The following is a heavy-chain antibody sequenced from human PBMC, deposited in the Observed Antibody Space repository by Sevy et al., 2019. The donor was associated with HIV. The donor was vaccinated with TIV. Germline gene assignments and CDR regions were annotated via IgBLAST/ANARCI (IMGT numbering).Heavy chain of an antibody. V-gene: IGHV4-39*02. D-gene: IGHD6-13*01. J-gene: IGHJ4*02. CDR1: GASISSNTYY. CDR3: AREGPRIAQFDN. Sequence: SETLSLTCTVSGASISSNTYYWGWIRQPPGKDLDWIGSIYFSGGAYYNPSLKGRVTISVDMSKNQFSLKVRSVTATDTAVYYCAREGPRIAQFDNWGQRTLVTVSS. CDR2: IYFSGGA.